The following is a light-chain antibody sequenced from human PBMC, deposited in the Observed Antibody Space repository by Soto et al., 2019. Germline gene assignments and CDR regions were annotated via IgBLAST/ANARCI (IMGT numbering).Light chain of an antibody. CDR1: QSVSSY. CDR2: DAS. CDR3: QQRSNWPPWT. Sequence: EIVLTQSPATLSLSPGERATLSCRASQSVSSYLAWYQQKPGQAPRLLIYDASNRATGIPARFSGSGSGTDFALTISRLEPEDFARYYCQQRSNWPPWTFGQGTKVEIK. V-gene: IGKV3-11*01. J-gene: IGKJ1*01.